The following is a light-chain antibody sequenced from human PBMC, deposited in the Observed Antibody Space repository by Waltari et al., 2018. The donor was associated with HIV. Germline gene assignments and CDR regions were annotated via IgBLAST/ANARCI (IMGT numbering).Light chain of an antibody. J-gene: IGLJ2*01. Sequence: QSVLTQPPSVSAAPGQKVTISCSGSSSNIGSNYVSWYQQLPGTAPKLLIYDNNSRPSGIPYRFPGSKSGTSATLCITGLQTGDEADYYCGTWDSSLSAYVVFGGGTKLTVL. CDR1: SSNIGSNY. CDR2: DNN. CDR3: GTWDSSLSAYVV. V-gene: IGLV1-51*01.